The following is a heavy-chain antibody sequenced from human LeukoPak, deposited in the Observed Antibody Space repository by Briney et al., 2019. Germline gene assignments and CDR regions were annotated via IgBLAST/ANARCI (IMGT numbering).Heavy chain of an antibody. CDR2: ISDSSNKI. Sequence: PGGSLRLSCAASGFTFNTYSMNRLLQAPGKGLEWVSYISDSSNKIYYADSVRGRFIISRDNAKNLLYLQMNSLRVDDTAMFYCARGPYGDYVDAFDFWGQGTMVTVSS. D-gene: IGHD4-17*01. J-gene: IGHJ3*01. CDR3: ARGPYGDYVDAFDF. CDR1: GFTFNTYS. V-gene: IGHV3-48*01.